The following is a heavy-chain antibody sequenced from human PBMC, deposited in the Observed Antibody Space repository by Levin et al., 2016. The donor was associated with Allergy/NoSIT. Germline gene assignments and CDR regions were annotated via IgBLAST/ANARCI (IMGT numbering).Heavy chain of an antibody. J-gene: IGHJ3*02. V-gene: IGHV3-21*01. CDR3: ARVFVVVTAEDAFDI. Sequence: WIRQPPGKGLEWVSSISSSSGYIYYADSVKGRFTISRDNAKNSLYLQMNSLRAEDTAVYYCARVFVVVTAEDAFDIWGQGTVVTVSS. CDR2: ISSSSGYI. D-gene: IGHD2-21*02.